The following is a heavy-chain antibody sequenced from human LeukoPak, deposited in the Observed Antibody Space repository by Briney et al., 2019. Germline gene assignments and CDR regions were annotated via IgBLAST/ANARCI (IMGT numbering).Heavy chain of an antibody. D-gene: IGHD3-22*01. CDR3: AKDPHDSSGFSSHY. CDR2: IRYDGSNK. CDR1: GFTFSSYG. V-gene: IGHV3-30*02. Sequence: PAGSLRLSCAASGFTFSSYGMHWVRQAPGKGLEWVAFIRYDGSNKYYADSVKGRFTISRDNTENTLYLHMNSLRPEDTAVYYCAKDPHDSSGFSSHYWGQGTLVTVSS. J-gene: IGHJ4*02.